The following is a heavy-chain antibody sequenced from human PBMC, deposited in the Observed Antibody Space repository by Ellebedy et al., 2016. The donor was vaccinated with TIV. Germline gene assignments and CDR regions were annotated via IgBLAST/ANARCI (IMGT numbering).Heavy chain of an antibody. CDR3: ARLVVDDFWSGYSYGMDV. J-gene: IGHJ6*02. V-gene: IGHV1-18*01. D-gene: IGHD3-3*01. CDR1: GYTFTSYG. Sequence: ASVKVSCKASGYTFTSYGISWVRQAPGQGLEWMGWISAYNGNTNYAQKLQGRVTMTTDTSTSTAYMELRSLRSDDTAVYYCARLVVDDFWSGYSYGMDVWGQGTTVTVSS. CDR2: ISAYNGNT.